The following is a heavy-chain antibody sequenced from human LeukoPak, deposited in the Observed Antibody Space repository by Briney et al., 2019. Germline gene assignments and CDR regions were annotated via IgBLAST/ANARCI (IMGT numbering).Heavy chain of an antibody. J-gene: IGHJ3*02. CDR3: AKDYPYGSGSYSGIAFDI. Sequence: PGGSLRLSCEASGFTFSNYGMAWVRQTPGKGLEWLSFIRYDGANRYYAESVKGRFTISRDNSKNTLYLQMNSLRAEDTAVYYCAKDYPYGSGSYSGIAFDIWGQGTMVTVSS. CDR2: IRYDGANR. V-gene: IGHV3-30*02. D-gene: IGHD3-10*01. CDR1: GFTFSNYG.